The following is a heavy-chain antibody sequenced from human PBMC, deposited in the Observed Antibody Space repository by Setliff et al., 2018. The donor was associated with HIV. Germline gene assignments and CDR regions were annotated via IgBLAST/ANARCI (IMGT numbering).Heavy chain of an antibody. Sequence: GASVKVSCKASGYTFSSYDINWARQATGQGLEWMGWISPYNGNTDYAQNFQGRVTMTTDTSTSTVYMELRSLISDDTAVYYCARGVLITFGYQNWFDPWGQGTLVTVSS. V-gene: IGHV1-18*01. CDR2: ISPYNGNT. CDR3: ARGVLITFGYQNWFDP. J-gene: IGHJ5*02. CDR1: GYTFSSYD. D-gene: IGHD3-16*01.